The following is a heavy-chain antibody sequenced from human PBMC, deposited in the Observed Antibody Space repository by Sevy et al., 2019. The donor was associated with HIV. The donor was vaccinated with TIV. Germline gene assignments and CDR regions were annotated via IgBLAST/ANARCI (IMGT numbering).Heavy chain of an antibody. Sequence: SETLSLTCTVSGGSISSYYWSWIRQPAGKGLEWIGRIYTSGSTNYNPSLKSRVTMSVDTSKNQFSLKLSSVTAADTAVYYCARDNSSGWTYRCHFDYWGQGTLVTVSS. CDR3: ARDNSSGWTYRCHFDY. V-gene: IGHV4-4*07. CDR2: IYTSGST. D-gene: IGHD6-19*01. J-gene: IGHJ4*02. CDR1: GGSISSYY.